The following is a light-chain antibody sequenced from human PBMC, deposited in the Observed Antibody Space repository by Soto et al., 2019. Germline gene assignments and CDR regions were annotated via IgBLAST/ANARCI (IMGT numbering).Light chain of an antibody. CDR3: QQTFKTPHT. J-gene: IGKJ2*01. CDR1: QTISSY. Sequence: DIQMTQSPTSLSASVGDSVTISCRASQTISSYLNWYQQQPGKAPKLLIYSASTLQTGVPSRFSASGFGTDYTLTISSLQPADFATYYCQQTFKTPHTFGQGTKVDIK. V-gene: IGKV1-39*01. CDR2: SAS.